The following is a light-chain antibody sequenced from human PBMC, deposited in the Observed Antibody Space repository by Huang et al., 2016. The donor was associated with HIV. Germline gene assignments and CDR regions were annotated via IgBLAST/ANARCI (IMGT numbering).Light chain of an antibody. CDR3: QQYNNWPRT. J-gene: IGKJ2*01. CDR2: GAS. V-gene: IGKV3-15*01. Sequence: ERVMTKSSDTLSVSPGVRATLYCRASQYVSSNLSWYQQKPGQAHRLLVYGASTRVIVFPARFSGSGSGIEFTLTISSLQSEDAAVYYCQQYNNWPRTFGQGTKLEIK. CDR1: QYVSSN.